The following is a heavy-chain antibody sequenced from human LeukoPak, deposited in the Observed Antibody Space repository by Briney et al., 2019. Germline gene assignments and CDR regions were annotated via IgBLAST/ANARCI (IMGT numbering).Heavy chain of an antibody. J-gene: IGHJ5*02. CDR2: INDGNGNT. V-gene: IGHV1-3*01. D-gene: IGHD2-2*01. Sequence: GASVTVSCKASGYTFTSYAMHWVRQAPGQRLEWMGWINDGNGNTKYSQKFQGRVTITRDTSASTAYMELSSLRSEDTAVYYCARVAGYCSSTSCYAVGGCFDPWGQGTLVTVSS. CDR1: GYTFTSYA. CDR3: ARVAGYCSSTSCYAVGGCFDP.